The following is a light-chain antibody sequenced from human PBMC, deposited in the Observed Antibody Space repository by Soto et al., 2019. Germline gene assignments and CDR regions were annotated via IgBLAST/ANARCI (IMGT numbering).Light chain of an antibody. CDR1: SSNIGSNT. V-gene: IGLV1-44*01. CDR3: AAWDDSLNGPV. Sequence: QSVLTQPPSASGTPGQRVTISCSGGSSNIGSNTVNWYQQLPGPAPKLFIYIANQRPSGVPDRFTGSKSGTSASLAIDGLQSDDEADYYCAAWDDSLNGPVFGGGTKLTVL. CDR2: IAN. J-gene: IGLJ2*01.